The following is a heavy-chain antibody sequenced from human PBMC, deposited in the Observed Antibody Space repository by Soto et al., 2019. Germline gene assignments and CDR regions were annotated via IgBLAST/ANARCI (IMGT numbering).Heavy chain of an antibody. J-gene: IGHJ5*02. V-gene: IGHV1-18*04. CDR2: ISAYNGNT. D-gene: IGHD3-3*01. CDR1: VYTFTSYG. Sequence: GASVNASCKASVYTFTSYGISWVRQAPGQGLEWMGWISAYNGNTNYAQKLQGRVTMTTDTSTSTAYMELRSLRSDDTAVYYCARDILRITIFGVAPGWFDPWVQGTLVTVSS. CDR3: ARDILRITIFGVAPGWFDP.